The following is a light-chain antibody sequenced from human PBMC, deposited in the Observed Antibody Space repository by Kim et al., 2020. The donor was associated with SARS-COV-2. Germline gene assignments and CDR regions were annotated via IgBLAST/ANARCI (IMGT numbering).Light chain of an antibody. CDR3: NSRDNGGHHLL. CDR2: GRN. J-gene: IGLJ2*01. Sequence: SSELTQDPDVSVALGQTVTITCQGDSLINYYATWYQQRPGQAPLLVADGRNDRPSGIPGRFSASSSGNTASLTITGAQAEDEADYYCNSRDNGGHHLLFGGGTQLTVL. V-gene: IGLV3-19*01. CDR1: SLINYY.